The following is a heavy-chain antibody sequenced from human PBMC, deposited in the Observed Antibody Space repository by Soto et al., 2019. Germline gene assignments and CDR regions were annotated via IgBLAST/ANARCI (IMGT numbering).Heavy chain of an antibody. Sequence: GGSLRLSCAVSGFTFNNYWMTWVRQAPGKGLEWVANIKQDESEKYYVDSVKGRFTVSRDNAKNSLYLQMNSLRADDTVIYYCARVPHYYDGSSYYFRFDYWGQGTLVTVSS. CDR2: IKQDESEK. J-gene: IGHJ4*02. CDR1: GFTFNNYW. D-gene: IGHD3-22*01. CDR3: ARVPHYYDGSSYYFRFDY. V-gene: IGHV3-7*01.